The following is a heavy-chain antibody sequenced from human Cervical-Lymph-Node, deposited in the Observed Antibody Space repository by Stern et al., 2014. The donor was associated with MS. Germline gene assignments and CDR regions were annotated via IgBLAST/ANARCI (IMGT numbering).Heavy chain of an antibody. V-gene: IGHV4-4*02. J-gene: IGHJ4*02. CDR2: VYHTGSA. CDR1: GDSISNDNW. CDR3: ARDQGFQLMNS. Sequence: QVQLQESGPGLVRPSGTLSLTCAVSGDSISNDNWWSWVRQPPGKGLEWIGEVYHTGSANYDPSLKIRVPISVDKSKNQFSLRLTSMTAADTAVYYCARDQGFQLMNSWGQGTLVIVSS. D-gene: IGHD2-2*01.